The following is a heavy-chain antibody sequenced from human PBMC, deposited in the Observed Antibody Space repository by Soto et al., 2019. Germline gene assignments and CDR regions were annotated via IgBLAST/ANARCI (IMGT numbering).Heavy chain of an antibody. J-gene: IGHJ4*02. CDR3: AADGDCSGGNCYPYNFDY. V-gene: IGHV1-58*01. Sequence: QMQLVQSGPEVKKPGTSVKVSCKASGFTFTSSAVQWVRQARGQRLEWIGWIVVGSGETNYAQKFQERVTITRDMSKSTAYMELSRLRAEDTAVYYCAADGDCSGGNCYPYNFDYWGQGTLVTVSS. CDR1: GFTFTSSA. D-gene: IGHD2-15*01. CDR2: IVVGSGET.